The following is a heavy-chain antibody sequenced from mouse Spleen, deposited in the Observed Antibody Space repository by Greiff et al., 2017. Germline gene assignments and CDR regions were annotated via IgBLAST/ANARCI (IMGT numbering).Heavy chain of an antibody. V-gene: IGHV14-4*01. D-gene: IGHD1-1*01. CDR1: GFNIKDDY. J-gene: IGHJ3*01. CDR2: IDPENGDT. Sequence: EVQLQQSGAELVRPGASVKLSCTASGFNIKDDYMHWVKQRPEQGLEWIGWIDPENGDTEYASKFQGKATITADTSSNTAYLQLSSLTSEDTAVYYCTNYYGTRFAYWGQGTLVTVSA. CDR3: TNYYGTRFAY.